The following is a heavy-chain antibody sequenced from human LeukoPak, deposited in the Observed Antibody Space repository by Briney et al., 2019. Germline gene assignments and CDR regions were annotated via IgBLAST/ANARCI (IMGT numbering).Heavy chain of an antibody. CDR2: ISYDGSNK. CDR3: ARGRGGGYSGYDQFDY. CDR1: GFTFSNAW. Sequence: GGSLRLSCAASGFTFSNAWMSWVRQAPGKGLEWVAVISYDGSNKYYADSVKGRFTISRGNSKNTLYLQMNSLRAEDTAVYYCARGRGGGYSGYDQFDYWGQGTLVTVSS. J-gene: IGHJ4*02. D-gene: IGHD5-12*01. V-gene: IGHV3-30-3*01.